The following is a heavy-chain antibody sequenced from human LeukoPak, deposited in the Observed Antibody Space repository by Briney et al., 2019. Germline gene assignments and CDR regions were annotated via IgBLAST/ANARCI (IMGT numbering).Heavy chain of an antibody. J-gene: IGHJ6*02. V-gene: IGHV4-61*01. CDR2: IYYSGST. D-gene: IGHD2-2*03. Sequence: SETLSLTCTVSGGSVSSGSFYWSWIRQPPGMGLEWIGYIYYSGSTNYNPSLESRVTISVDTSKNQFSLKLTSVTAADTAVYYCARDGFLGGNYYYYGMDVWGQGTTVTVSS. CDR1: GGSVSSGSFY. CDR3: ARDGFLGGNYYYYGMDV.